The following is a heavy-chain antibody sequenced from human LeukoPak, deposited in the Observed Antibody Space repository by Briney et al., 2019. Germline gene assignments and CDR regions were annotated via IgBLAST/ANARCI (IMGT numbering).Heavy chain of an antibody. CDR1: GFIFSDYY. V-gene: IGHV3-11*03. CDR2: ISSGSDYT. D-gene: IGHD5-12*01. Sequence: GGSLRLSCAASGFIFSDYYMSWIRQAPGKGLEWISYISSGSDYTNYADSVKGRFTISRDSAKNSLYLQLSSLRADDTAVYYCATPGGAYDGFDYWGQGTLVTVSS. J-gene: IGHJ4*02. CDR3: ATPGGAYDGFDY.